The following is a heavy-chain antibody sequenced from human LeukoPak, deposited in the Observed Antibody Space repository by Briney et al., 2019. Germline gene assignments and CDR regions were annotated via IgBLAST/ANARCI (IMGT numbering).Heavy chain of an antibody. CDR3: TRDGTTVTTDYYYGMDV. CDR1: GFTVSTNY. CDR2: ISSSGTTI. Sequence: GGSLRLSCAASGFTVSTNYMSWVRQAPGKGLEWISYISSSGTTISYADSVKGRFTVSKDNAKNSLYLQMNSLRAEDTAVYYCTRDGTTVTTDYYYGMDVWGQGTTVTVFS. V-gene: IGHV3-11*04. D-gene: IGHD4-17*01. J-gene: IGHJ6*02.